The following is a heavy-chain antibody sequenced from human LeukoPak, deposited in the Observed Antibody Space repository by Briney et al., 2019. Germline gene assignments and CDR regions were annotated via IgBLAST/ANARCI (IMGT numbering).Heavy chain of an antibody. J-gene: IGHJ3*02. CDR1: GGSISSGSYF. D-gene: IGHD2-15*01. CDR3: AREFCSDGSCHDAFDI. V-gene: IGHV4-61*02. Sequence: SQTLSLTCTVSGGSISSGSYFWNWIRQPAGKGLEWIGRIYRSGSTNYNPSLKSRVTISVDTSKNQFSLKLSSVTAADTGVYYCAREFCSDGSCHDAFDIWGQGTMVTVSS. CDR2: IYRSGST.